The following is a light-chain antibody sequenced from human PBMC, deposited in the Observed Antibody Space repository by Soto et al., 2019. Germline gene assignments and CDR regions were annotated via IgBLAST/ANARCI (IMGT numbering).Light chain of an antibody. CDR1: QSVSSY. CDR2: DVS. J-gene: IGKJ5*01. Sequence: EIVLTQSPATLSLSPGERAPLSCRASQSVSSYLAWYQQKPGQAPRLLIYDVSNRATGIPARFSGSGSGTDFTLTISSLEPEDFAVYYCQQRSNWPITFGQGTRLEIK. CDR3: QQRSNWPIT. V-gene: IGKV3-11*01.